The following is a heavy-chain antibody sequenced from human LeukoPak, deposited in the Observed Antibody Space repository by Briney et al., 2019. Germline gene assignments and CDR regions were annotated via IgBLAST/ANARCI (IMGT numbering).Heavy chain of an antibody. CDR3: ARRGLIDY. CDR1: GGSISGSFYY. CDR2: IYYSGST. J-gene: IGHJ4*02. D-gene: IGHD3/OR15-3a*01. V-gene: IGHV4-39*01. Sequence: ASETLSLTCTVSGGSISGSFYYWGWIRQPPGKGLEWIGSIYYSGSTYYNPSLKSRVTISIDTSKNQFSLNLSSVTAADTAVYYCARRGLIDYWGQGTLVTVSS.